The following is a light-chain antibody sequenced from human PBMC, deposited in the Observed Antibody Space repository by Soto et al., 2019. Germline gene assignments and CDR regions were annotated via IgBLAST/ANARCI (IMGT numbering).Light chain of an antibody. Sequence: SALTQPASVSGSPGQSITISCTGTNSDIGGYDYVSWYQQYPGKAPKLMIYDVSNRPSGVSDRFSGSKSGNTASLTISGLQTEDEADYYCSSYTSSITVVFGGGTQLTVL. CDR3: SSYTSSITVV. CDR1: NSDIGGYDY. V-gene: IGLV2-14*03. J-gene: IGLJ2*01. CDR2: DVS.